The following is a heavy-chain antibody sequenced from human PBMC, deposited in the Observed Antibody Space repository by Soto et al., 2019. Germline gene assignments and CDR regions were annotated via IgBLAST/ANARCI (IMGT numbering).Heavy chain of an antibody. D-gene: IGHD6-19*01. Sequence: SVKVSCKASGGTFSSYATSWVRQAPGQGLEWMGGIIPIFGTANYAQKFQGRVTITADESTSTAYMELSSLRSEDTAVYYCARGAVARLIDYYYGMDVWGQGTTVTVSS. CDR2: IIPIFGTA. J-gene: IGHJ6*02. CDR1: GGTFSSYA. CDR3: ARGAVARLIDYYYGMDV. V-gene: IGHV1-69*13.